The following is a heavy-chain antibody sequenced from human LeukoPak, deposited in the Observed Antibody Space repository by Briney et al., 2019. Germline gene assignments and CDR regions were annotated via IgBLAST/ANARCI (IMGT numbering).Heavy chain of an antibody. CDR1: GGSISSYF. J-gene: IGHJ6*02. Sequence: SETLSLTCTVSGGSISSYFWSWIRQPPGKGLEWIGYIYYSGSTNYNPSLKSRVTISVDTSKNQFSLKLSSLTAADTAVYYWARDRSKTYYDILTGYYPNYWYGMDVWGQGTTVTVSS. CDR2: IYYSGST. CDR3: ARDRSKTYYDILTGYYPNYWYGMDV. D-gene: IGHD3-9*01. V-gene: IGHV4-59*01.